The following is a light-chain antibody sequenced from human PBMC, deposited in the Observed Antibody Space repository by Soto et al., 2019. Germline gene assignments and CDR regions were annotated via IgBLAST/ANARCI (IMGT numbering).Light chain of an antibody. CDR2: NTN. J-gene: IGLJ3*02. CDR1: SGSVSTSYY. Sequence: QTVVTQEPSFSVSPGGTVTLTCGLSSGSVSTSYYPSWYQQTPGQAPRTLIYNTNTRSSGVPDRFSGSILGNKAALTITGAQADDESDYYCVLYMDNSWVFGGGTKVTVL. V-gene: IGLV8-61*01. CDR3: VLYMDNSWV.